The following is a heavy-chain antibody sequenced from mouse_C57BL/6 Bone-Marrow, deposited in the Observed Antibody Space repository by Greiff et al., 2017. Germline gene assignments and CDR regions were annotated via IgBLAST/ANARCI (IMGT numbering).Heavy chain of an antibody. V-gene: IGHV1-69*01. Sequence: QVQLQQPGAELVMPGASVKLSCKASGYTFTSYWMHWVKQRPGQGIQWIGEIDPSDSYTNYNQKFKGKSTLTVDKSSSTAYMQLSSLTSEDSAVYYCALYDYDEAWFADWGQGTLVTVSA. D-gene: IGHD2-4*01. CDR1: GYTFTSYW. J-gene: IGHJ3*01. CDR2: IDPSDSYT. CDR3: ALYDYDEAWFAD.